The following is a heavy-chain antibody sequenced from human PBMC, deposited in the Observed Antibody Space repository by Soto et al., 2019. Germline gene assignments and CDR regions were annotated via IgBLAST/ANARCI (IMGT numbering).Heavy chain of an antibody. CDR3: AVLWFGESTPNYYYGMDV. CDR2: IIPILGIA. CDR1: GYTFTNYG. J-gene: IGHJ6*02. Sequence: SVKVSCKASGYTFTNYGITWVRQAPGQGLEWMGRIIPILGIANYAQKFQGRVTITADKSTSTAYMELSSLRSEDTAVYYCAVLWFGESTPNYYYGMDVWGQGTTVTVSS. V-gene: IGHV1-69*04. D-gene: IGHD3-10*01.